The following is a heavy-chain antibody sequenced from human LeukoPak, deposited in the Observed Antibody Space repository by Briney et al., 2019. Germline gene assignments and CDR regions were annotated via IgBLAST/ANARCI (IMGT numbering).Heavy chain of an antibody. CDR2: IYSGGST. Sequence: GGSLRLSCAASGFTVSSNYMSWVRQAPGKGLEWVSVIYSGGSTYYADSVKGRFTISRDNSKNTLYLQMNSLRAEDTAVYYCARRSYYYGSGSYYNPDSYFDYWGQGTLVTVSS. V-gene: IGHV3-53*05. D-gene: IGHD3-10*01. CDR1: GFTVSSNY. J-gene: IGHJ4*02. CDR3: ARRSYYYGSGSYYNPDSYFDY.